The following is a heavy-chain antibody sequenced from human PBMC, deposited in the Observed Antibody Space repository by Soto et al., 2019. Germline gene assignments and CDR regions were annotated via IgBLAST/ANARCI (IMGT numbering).Heavy chain of an antibody. CDR1: GASITSTTYF. J-gene: IGHJ4*02. CDR2: IYYSGRT. CDR3: AKNLPRTGRFDY. V-gene: IGHV4-39*01. Sequence: SETRSRTWTLSGASITSTTYFWAWIRQPPGKGLEWVGSIYYSGRTYYNPSLRSRVTISVDRSKNQFSLTMSSVTAADTAVYYCAKNLPRTGRFDYWGQGTSVTVSS.